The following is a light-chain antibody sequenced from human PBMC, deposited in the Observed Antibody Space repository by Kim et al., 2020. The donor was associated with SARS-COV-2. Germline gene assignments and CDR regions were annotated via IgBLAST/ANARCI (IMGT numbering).Light chain of an antibody. CDR2: GAS. CDR3: QQYSASPIT. Sequence: SPRETATLACRASQRFSSSYLAWYRQNPGQATRLLIYGASTRAADNPGRFSGSGSGTDFTLTINSLEPKDLAVYLCQQYSASPITFGQGTRLEIK. CDR1: QRFSSSY. V-gene: IGKV3-20*01. J-gene: IGKJ5*01.